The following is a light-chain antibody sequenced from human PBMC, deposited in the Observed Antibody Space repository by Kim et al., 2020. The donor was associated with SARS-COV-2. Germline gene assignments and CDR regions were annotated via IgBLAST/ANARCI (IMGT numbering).Light chain of an antibody. V-gene: IGLV6-57*01. CDR3: QSYDSSTPGV. J-gene: IGLJ3*02. CDR2: VDT. Sequence: NTVTISCTSSSGSIVSDYVQGSQHRPGSPPATVIFVDTQRPSGVPVRFSCSIDRSSNSASLTISGLRTEDEADYYCQSYDSSTPGVFGGGTQLTVL. CDR1: SGSIVSDY.